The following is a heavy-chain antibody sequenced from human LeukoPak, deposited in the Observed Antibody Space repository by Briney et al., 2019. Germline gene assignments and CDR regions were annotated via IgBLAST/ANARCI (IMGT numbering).Heavy chain of an antibody. CDR1: GFTFSTYA. CDR2: ISGGGGNT. V-gene: IGHV3-23*01. Sequence: PGGSLRLSCAASGFTFSTYAMNWVRQAPGKGLEWVSAISGGGGNTYYADSVKGRFTISRDNSKNTLYLQMNIMRAEDTAIYYCAKDPNYYDSIGPSGPWGQGTLVTVSS. D-gene: IGHD3-22*01. J-gene: IGHJ5*02. CDR3: AKDPNYYDSIGPSGP.